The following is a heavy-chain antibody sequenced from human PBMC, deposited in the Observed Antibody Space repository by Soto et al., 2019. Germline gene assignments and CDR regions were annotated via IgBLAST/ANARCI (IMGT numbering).Heavy chain of an antibody. CDR1: GYTFTRSG. J-gene: IGHJ6*02. Sequence: QVQLVQSGAEVKKPGASVKVSCKASGYTFTRSGISWVRQAPGQGLEWMGWISTYNGDTNYAQTFQGRVTMTTDTCTSTVYMELRSLRSADTAVYYCAREGVAPYYYSGMDVWGHGTPGTVSS. CDR3: AREGVAPYYYSGMDV. CDR2: ISTYNGDT. D-gene: IGHD5-12*01. V-gene: IGHV1-18*01.